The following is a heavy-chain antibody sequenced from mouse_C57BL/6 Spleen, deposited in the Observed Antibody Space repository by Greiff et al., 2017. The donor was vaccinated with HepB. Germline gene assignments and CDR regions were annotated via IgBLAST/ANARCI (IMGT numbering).Heavy chain of an antibody. CDR1: GYTFTSYT. CDR2: INPSSGYT. J-gene: IGHJ2*01. D-gene: IGHD3-2*02. V-gene: IGHV1-4*01. Sequence: LVESGAELARPGASVKMSCKASGYTFTSYTMHWVKQRPGQGLEWIGYINPSSGYTKYNQKFKDKATLTADKSSSTAYMQLSSLTSEDSAVYYCARWDSSGLYYFDYWGQGTTLTVSS. CDR3: ARWDSSGLYYFDY.